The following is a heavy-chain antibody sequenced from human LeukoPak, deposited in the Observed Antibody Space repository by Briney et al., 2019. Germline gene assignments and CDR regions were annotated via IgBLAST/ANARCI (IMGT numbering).Heavy chain of an antibody. Sequence: GRSLRLSCAASGFTFSSYATHWVRQAPGKGLEWVAVISYDGSNKYYADSVKGRFTISRDNSKNTLYLQMNSPRAEDTAVYYCARDAYYDFWSGSLRYYFDYWGQGTLVTVSS. J-gene: IGHJ4*02. CDR3: ARDAYYDFWSGSLRYYFDY. CDR2: ISYDGSNK. V-gene: IGHV3-30-3*01. D-gene: IGHD3-3*01. CDR1: GFTFSSYA.